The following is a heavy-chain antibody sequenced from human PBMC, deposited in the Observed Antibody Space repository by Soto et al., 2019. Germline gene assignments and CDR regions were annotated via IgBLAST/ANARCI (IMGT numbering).Heavy chain of an antibody. J-gene: IGHJ4*02. Sequence: QVQLVESGGGVVQPGRSLRLSCAASGFTFSSYGMHWVRQAPGKGLEWGAVIWYDGSNKYYADSVKGRFTISRDNSKNTLYLQMNSLRAEDTAVYYCVRDYLVVPHRVIDYWGQGTMVTVSS. CDR1: GFTFSSYG. CDR3: VRDYLVVPHRVIDY. CDR2: IWYDGSNK. V-gene: IGHV3-33*01. D-gene: IGHD2-2*01.